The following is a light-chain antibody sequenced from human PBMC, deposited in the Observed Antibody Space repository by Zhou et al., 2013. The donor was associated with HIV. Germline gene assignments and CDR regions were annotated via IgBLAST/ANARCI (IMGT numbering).Light chain of an antibody. J-gene: IGKJ1*01. CDR1: QSISTW. CDR3: RQHNTLPQT. Sequence: DIQMTQSPATLSASVGDRVTITCRASQSISTWLAWYQQKPGKAPNLLIYKASSLESGVPSRFSGSGSGTEFTLTISSLQLEDFATYYCRQHNTLPQTFGQG. CDR2: KAS. V-gene: IGKV1-5*03.